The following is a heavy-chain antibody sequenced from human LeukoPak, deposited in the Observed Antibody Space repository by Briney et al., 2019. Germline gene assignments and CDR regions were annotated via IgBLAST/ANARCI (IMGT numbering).Heavy chain of an antibody. CDR1: GGSFSGYY. V-gene: IGHV4-34*01. J-gene: IGHJ4*02. CDR3: ARDLTYYYDSSGYYPFDY. D-gene: IGHD3-22*01. Sequence: SETLSLTCAVYGGSFSGYYWSWIRQPPGKGLEWIGEINHSGSTNYNPSLKSRVTISVDTSKNQFSLQLNSVTPEDTAVYYCARDLTYYYDSSGYYPFDYWGQGTLVTVSS. CDR2: INHSGST.